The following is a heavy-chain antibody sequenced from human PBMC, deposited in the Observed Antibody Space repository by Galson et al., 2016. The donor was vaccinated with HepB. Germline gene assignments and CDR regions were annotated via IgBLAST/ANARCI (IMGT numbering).Heavy chain of an antibody. CDR3: AKSPWYDSSGYYYFDY. CDR2: ISGSGGST. CDR1: GFTFSSYA. Sequence: SLRLSCAASGFTFSSYAMSWVRQAPGKGLEWVSAISGSGGSTYYADSAKGRFTISRDNSKNTLYLQMNSLRAEDTAVYHCAKSPWYDSSGYYYFDYWGQGTLVTVSS. J-gene: IGHJ4*02. V-gene: IGHV3-23*01. D-gene: IGHD3-22*01.